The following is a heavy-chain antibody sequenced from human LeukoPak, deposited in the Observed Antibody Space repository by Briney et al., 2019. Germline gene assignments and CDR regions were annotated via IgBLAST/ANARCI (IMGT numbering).Heavy chain of an antibody. CDR1: GYSISSGYY. CDR2: IYHSGST. J-gene: IGHJ5*02. D-gene: IGHD5-24*01. CDR3: ASERLLHEGSWFDP. V-gene: IGHV4-38-2*02. Sequence: PSETLSLTCTVSGYSISSGYYWGWIRQPPGKGLEWIGSIYHSGSTYYNPSLKSRVTISVDTSKNQFSLKLSSVTAADTAVYYCASERLLHEGSWFDPWGQGTLVTVSS.